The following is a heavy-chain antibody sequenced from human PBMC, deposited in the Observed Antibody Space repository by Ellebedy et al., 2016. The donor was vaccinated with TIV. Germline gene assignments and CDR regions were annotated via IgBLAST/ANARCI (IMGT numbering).Heavy chain of an antibody. V-gene: IGHV4-59*02. Sequence: SETLSLTYTVSGGSVSPNYWTWIRQPPGKGLEWIGYIYYSGSTNYNPSLKSRVTISVDKSKNQFSLKLSSVTAADTAVYYCARGSWFDPWGQGTLVTVSS. CDR1: GGSVSPNY. J-gene: IGHJ5*02. CDR3: ARGSWFDP. CDR2: IYYSGST.